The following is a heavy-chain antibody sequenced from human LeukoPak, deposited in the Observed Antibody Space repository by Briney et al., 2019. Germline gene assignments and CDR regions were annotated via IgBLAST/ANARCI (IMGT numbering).Heavy chain of an antibody. V-gene: IGHV3-64*01. J-gene: IGHJ4*02. D-gene: IGHD3-16*01. CDR1: GFTFSSYA. CDR2: ISSNGGST. CDR3: ARDRYDYVWGSYDEYYFDY. Sequence: GGSLRLSCAASGFTFSSYAMHWVRQAPGKGLEYVSAISSNGGSTCYANSVKGRFTISRDNSKNTLYLQMGSLRAEDMAVYYCARDRYDYVWGSYDEYYFDYWGQGTLVTVSS.